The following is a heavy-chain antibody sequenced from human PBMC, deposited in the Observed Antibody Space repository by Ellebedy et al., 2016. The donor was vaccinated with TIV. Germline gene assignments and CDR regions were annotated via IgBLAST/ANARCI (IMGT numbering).Heavy chain of an antibody. CDR3: AGVRHSWFDP. Sequence: MPGGSLRLSCTVSGGSTSRYYWSWLRQPPGKGLEWIGYLYHSGSANYHPSLRSRVTISSDTSKKKITLNLISVTAADTAIYYCAGVRHSWFDPWGQGTLATVSS. J-gene: IGHJ5*02. V-gene: IGHV4-59*01. CDR2: LYHSGSA. CDR1: GGSTSRYY.